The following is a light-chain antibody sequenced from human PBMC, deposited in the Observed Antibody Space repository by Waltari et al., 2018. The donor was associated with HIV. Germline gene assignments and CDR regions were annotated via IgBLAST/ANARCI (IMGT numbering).Light chain of an antibody. V-gene: IGLV2-8*01. CDR1: SSDVGGYNY. Sequence: QSALTQPPSASGSPGQSVTIYCTGTSSDVGGYNYVSWYQQHPGKAPKLMIYEVTKRPSGVPDRFSGSKSGNTASLTVSGLQAEDEADYYCSSYAGSSNLRVFGGGTKLTVL. CDR3: SSYAGSSNLRV. CDR2: EVT. J-gene: IGLJ2*01.